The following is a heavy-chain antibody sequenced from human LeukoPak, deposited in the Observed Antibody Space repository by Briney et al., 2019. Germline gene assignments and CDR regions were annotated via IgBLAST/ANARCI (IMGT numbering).Heavy chain of an antibody. CDR1: GGTFSSYA. Sequence: SVKVSCKASGGTFSSYAISWVRQPPGQGLEWMGRIIPIFCIANYPQKFQGRVTITADKSPSTAYMELSSLRSEDTAVYYCARDGLFRGYDSSGYYSSYWGQGTLVTVSS. D-gene: IGHD3-22*01. V-gene: IGHV1-69*04. J-gene: IGHJ4*02. CDR2: IIPIFCIA. CDR3: ARDGLFRGYDSSGYYSSY.